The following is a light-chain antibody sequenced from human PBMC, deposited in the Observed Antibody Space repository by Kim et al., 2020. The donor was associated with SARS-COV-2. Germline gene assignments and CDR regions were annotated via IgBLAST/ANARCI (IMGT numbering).Light chain of an antibody. J-gene: IGLJ2*01. CDR3: YSATDHSVI. V-gene: IGLV3-27*01. CDR2: KDT. Sequence: SYELTQPSSVSVSPGQTARITCSGDVLANKFARWFQQKSGQAPVVVIYKDTERPSEIPERFSGSSSGTTVTLTISGARFEDEADYYCYSATDHSVIFGGGTQLTFL. CDR1: VLANKF.